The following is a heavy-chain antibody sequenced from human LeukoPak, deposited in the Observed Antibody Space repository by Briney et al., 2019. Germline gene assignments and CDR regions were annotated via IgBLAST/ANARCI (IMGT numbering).Heavy chain of an antibody. CDR3: AREVVAATYFDY. V-gene: IGHV4-31*11. D-gene: IGHD2-15*01. J-gene: IGHJ4*02. Sequence: SETLSLTCAVYGGSFSGYYWSWIRQHPGKGLEWIGYIYYSGSTYYNPSLKSRVTISVDTSKNQFSLKLSSVTAADTAVYYCAREVVAATYFDYWGQGTLVTVSS. CDR1: GGSFSGYY. CDR2: IYYSGST.